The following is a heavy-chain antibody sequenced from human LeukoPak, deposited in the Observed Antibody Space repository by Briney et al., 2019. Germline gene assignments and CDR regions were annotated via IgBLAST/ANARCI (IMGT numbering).Heavy chain of an antibody. CDR3: AKEVRGSFDY. CDR1: GFTFTTYG. V-gene: IGHV3-23*01. CDR2: ISGSGGST. Sequence: QTGGSLRLSCAAPGFTFTTYGMSWARQAPGKGLEWVSAISGSGGSTYYADSVKGRFTISRDNSKNTLYLQMNSLRAEDTAVYYCAKEVRGSFDYWGQGTLVTVSS. J-gene: IGHJ4*02. D-gene: IGHD1-1*01.